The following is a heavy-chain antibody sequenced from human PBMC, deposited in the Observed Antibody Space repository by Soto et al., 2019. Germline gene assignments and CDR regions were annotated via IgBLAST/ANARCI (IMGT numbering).Heavy chain of an antibody. V-gene: IGHV3-30*03. D-gene: IGHD4-17*01. CDR2: ISYDGSNK. CDR1: GFTFSRYG. Sequence: QVQLVESGGGVVQPGRSLRLSCAASGFTFSRYGMHWVRQAPGKGLEWVAVISYDGSNKYYADSVKGRFTISRDNSKNTLYLQMNSLRAEDTAVYYWDTWDYGYWGQGTLVTVSS. CDR3: DTWDYGY. J-gene: IGHJ4*02.